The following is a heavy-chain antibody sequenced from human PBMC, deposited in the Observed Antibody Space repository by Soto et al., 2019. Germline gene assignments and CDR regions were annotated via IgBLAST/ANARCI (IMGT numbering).Heavy chain of an antibody. CDR2: ISWNGGNI. V-gene: IGHV3-9*01. J-gene: IGHJ4*02. Sequence: EVQLVESGGGLVQPGRSLRLSCAASGFTFDDYAMHWVRQAPGKGLEWVSGISWNGGNIGYADSVKGRFTISRDNAKNSLYLQMNSLRAEDTALYYCAKGGDDSSAYYYASFDYWGQGTLVTVSS. CDR1: GFTFDDYA. D-gene: IGHD3-22*01. CDR3: AKGGDDSSAYYYASFDY.